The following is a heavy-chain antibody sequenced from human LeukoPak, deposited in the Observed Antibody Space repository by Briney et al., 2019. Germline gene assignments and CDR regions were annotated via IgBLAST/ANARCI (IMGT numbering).Heavy chain of an antibody. Sequence: ASVKVSCKVSGYTLTELSMHWVRQAPGKGLEWMGGFDPEDGETIYAQKFQGRVTMTEDTSTDTAYMELSSLRSEDTAVYYCATAKTGTTTFDIWGQGTMVTVSS. CDR2: FDPEDGET. CDR3: ATAKTGTTTFDI. V-gene: IGHV1-24*01. D-gene: IGHD1-7*01. CDR1: GYTLTELS. J-gene: IGHJ3*02.